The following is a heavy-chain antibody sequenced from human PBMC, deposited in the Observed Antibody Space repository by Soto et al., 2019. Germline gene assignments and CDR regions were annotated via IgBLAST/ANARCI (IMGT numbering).Heavy chain of an antibody. CDR2: MNSFSGSG. CDR3: ARGSAIQRTANSDF. CDR1: GYKFADYN. D-gene: IGHD5-18*01. V-gene: IGHV1-8*01. J-gene: IGHJ4*02. Sequence: QVQLVQSGAEVKKPGASVKVSCRTSGYKFADYNMNWVRQATGRGLAWLGYMNSFSGSGGSAPPFSGRLTLTKNTSISTAYSELTNLRHDDPAAYYCARGSAIQRTANSDFWGQGTPVTVSS.